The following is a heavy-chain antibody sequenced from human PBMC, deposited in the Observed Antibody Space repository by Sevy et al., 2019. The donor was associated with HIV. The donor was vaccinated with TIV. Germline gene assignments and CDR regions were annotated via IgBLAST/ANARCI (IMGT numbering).Heavy chain of an antibody. CDR1: GDSVSSNSAA. V-gene: IGHV6-1*01. D-gene: IGHD1-26*01. J-gene: IGHJ5*02. CDR2: TYYRSKWYN. CDR3: ATGIPEWELGGHWFDP. Sequence: SQTLSLTCAISGDSVSSNSAAWNWIRQSPSRGLEWLGRTYYRSKWYNDYAVPVKSRISINPDTSKNKFSLQLNSVTPEDTAVYYCATGIPEWELGGHWFDPWGQGTLVTVSS.